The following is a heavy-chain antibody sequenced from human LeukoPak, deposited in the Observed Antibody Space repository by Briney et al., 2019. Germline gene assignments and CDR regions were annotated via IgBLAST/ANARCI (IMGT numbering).Heavy chain of an antibody. Sequence: SETLSLTCIVSGGSISSISSNNYHWGWIRQPPGKGLEWIGSIYYSGSTYYNPSLKSRVTISVDTSKNQFSLKLSSVTAADTALYYCARLRLRSSDYWGQGTLVTVSS. CDR3: ARLRLRSSDY. CDR1: GGSISSISSNNYH. D-gene: IGHD4-17*01. J-gene: IGHJ4*02. V-gene: IGHV4-39*01. CDR2: IYYSGST.